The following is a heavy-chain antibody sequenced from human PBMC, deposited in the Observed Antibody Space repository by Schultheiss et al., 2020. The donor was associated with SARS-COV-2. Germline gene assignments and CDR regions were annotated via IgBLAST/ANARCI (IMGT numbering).Heavy chain of an antibody. J-gene: IGHJ6*02. CDR3: ASGALYDYVWGSYSPYYYGMDV. V-gene: IGHV1-2*02. D-gene: IGHD3-16*01. CDR2: INPNSGGT. CDR1: GYTFTGYY. Sequence: ASVKVSCKASGYTFTGYYMHWVRQAPGQGLEWMGWINPNSGGTNYAQKFQGRVTMTRDTSISTAYMGLSRLRSDDTAVYYCASGALYDYVWGSYSPYYYGMDVWGQGTTVTVSS.